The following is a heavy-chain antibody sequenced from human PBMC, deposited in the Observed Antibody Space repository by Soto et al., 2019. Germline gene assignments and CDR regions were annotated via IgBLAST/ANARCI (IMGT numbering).Heavy chain of an antibody. V-gene: IGHV3-23*01. CDR2: ISGSGGST. J-gene: IGHJ6*02. CDR1: GFTFSSYA. CDR3: AKSRGLSFEHPTMDV. D-gene: IGHD2-21*01. Sequence: GGSLRLSCAASGFTFSSYAMSWVRQAPGKGLEWVSAISGSGGSTYYADSVKGRFTISRDNSKNTLYLQMNSLRAEDTAVYYCAKSRGLSFEHPTMDVWGQGTTVTVSS.